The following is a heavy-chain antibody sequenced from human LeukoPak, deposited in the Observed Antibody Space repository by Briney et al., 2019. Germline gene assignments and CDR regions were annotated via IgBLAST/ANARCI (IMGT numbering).Heavy chain of an antibody. CDR2: IDRDGSGT. CDR3: ARFGSASWTRYFDP. Sequence: PGGSLRLSCAASGFTFSGYWMHWVRQVPGKGLVWVSHIDRDGSGTTYADSVKGRFTISRDNVKNTLYLQMNSLRAEDTAIYYCARFGSASWTRYFDPWGQGTLVTVSS. J-gene: IGHJ5*02. D-gene: IGHD2-2*01. V-gene: IGHV3-74*03. CDR1: GFTFSGYW.